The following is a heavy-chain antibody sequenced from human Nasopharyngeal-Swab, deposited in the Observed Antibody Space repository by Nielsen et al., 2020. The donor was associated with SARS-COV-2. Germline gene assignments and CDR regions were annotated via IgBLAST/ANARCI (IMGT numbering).Heavy chain of an antibody. V-gene: IGHV1-46*01. J-gene: IGHJ5*02. CDR3: ARGAVHHMLDL. Sequence: WVRQAPGQGPEWLGLIIPSEGSTAYARKFQGRVTMTRDTSTSTAYMELSSLRSDDTAVYFCARGAVHHMLDLWGQGTRVTVSS. D-gene: IGHD3-16*01. CDR2: IIPSEGST.